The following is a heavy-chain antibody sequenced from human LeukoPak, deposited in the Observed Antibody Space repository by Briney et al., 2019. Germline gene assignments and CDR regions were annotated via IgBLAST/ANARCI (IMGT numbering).Heavy chain of an antibody. J-gene: IGHJ3*02. CDR2: IIPIFGTA. CDR3: ARDLGDILTGYSRLGELSLVAFDI. V-gene: IGHV1-69*06. Sequence: ASVKVSCKASGGTFSSYAISWVRQAPGQGLEWMGGIIPIFGTANYAQKFQGRVTITADKSTSTAYMELSSLRSEDTAVYYCARDLGDILTGYSRLGELSLVAFDIWGQGTMVTVSS. CDR1: GGTFSSYA. D-gene: IGHD3-9*01.